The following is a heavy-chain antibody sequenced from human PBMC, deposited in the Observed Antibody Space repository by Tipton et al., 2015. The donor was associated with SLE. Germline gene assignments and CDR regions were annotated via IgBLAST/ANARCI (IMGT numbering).Heavy chain of an antibody. J-gene: IGHJ4*02. V-gene: IGHV4-59*01. CDR2: IYSSGST. D-gene: IGHD3-22*01. CDR3: ARVITYYYDTSGYLYYFDY. CDR1: GVSISSYY. Sequence: TLSLTCTVSGVSISSYYWSWIGQHPGKGLEWIGNIYSSGSTKYHSSLMSRVTISVDTSKNQISLKLSSVTAADTAVYYCARVITYYYDTSGYLYYFDYWGQGTLVTVSS.